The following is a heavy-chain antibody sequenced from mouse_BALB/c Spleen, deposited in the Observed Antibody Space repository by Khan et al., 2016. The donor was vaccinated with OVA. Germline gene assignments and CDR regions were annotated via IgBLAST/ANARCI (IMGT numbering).Heavy chain of an antibody. V-gene: IGHV3-6*02. Sequence: EVKLEVSGPGLVKPSQSLSLTCSVTGYSITSGYYWNWIRQFPGNKLEWMGYISYDGSNNYNPSLKNRISINRDTSKKQFFLKLNSVTTEDTATYYSARDYYGNYCFDYWGQGTTLTVSS. D-gene: IGHD2-1*01. CDR2: ISYDGSN. CDR1: GYSITSGYY. J-gene: IGHJ2*01. CDR3: ARDYYGNYCFDY.